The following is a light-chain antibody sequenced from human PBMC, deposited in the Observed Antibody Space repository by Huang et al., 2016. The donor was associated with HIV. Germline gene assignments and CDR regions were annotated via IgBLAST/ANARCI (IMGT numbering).Light chain of an antibody. Sequence: DIQMTQSPSTLSASVGDRVTITCRASQSLSNWLAWYQQKPGKAPHLLIYDASNLESGVSSRFSGSGSGTEFALTISSLQPDDSATYYCQQYNSYPYTFGQGTKLEIK. CDR2: DAS. J-gene: IGKJ2*01. CDR1: QSLSNW. CDR3: QQYNSYPYT. V-gene: IGKV1-5*01.